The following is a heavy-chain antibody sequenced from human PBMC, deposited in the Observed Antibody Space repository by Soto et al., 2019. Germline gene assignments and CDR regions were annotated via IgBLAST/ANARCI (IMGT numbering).Heavy chain of an antibody. J-gene: IGHJ6*02. CDR2: INSDGSST. Sequence: PGGSLRLSCAASGFTFSRYWMHWVRQAPGKGLVWVSRINSDGSSTSYADSVKGRFTISRDNAKNTLYLQMNSLRAEDTAVYYCAKFLISRRELWYDYYYYYGMDVWGQGTTVTVSS. CDR1: GFTFSRYW. CDR3: AKFLISRRELWYDYYYYYGMDV. V-gene: IGHV3-74*01. D-gene: IGHD3-16*01.